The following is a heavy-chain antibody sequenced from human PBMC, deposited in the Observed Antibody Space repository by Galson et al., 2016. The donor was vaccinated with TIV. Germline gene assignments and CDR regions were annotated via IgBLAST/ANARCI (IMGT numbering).Heavy chain of an antibody. V-gene: IGHV5-51*01. CDR3: ARRDSTGISNFDF. Sequence: QSGAEVKKPGESLKISCKGSGYSFTSYWIGWVRQMPGKGLEWMGIIYPGDSDTRYSPSFQGQVTITADKSTRTAYLQWSSLKASDTAVYHCARRDSTGISNFDFWGQGTLVTVSS. J-gene: IGHJ4*02. D-gene: IGHD3-22*01. CDR1: GYSFTSYW. CDR2: IYPGDSDT.